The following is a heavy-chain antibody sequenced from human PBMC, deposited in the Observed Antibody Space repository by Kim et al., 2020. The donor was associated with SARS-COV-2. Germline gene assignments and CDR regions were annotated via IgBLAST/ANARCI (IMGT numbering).Heavy chain of an antibody. D-gene: IGHD3-10*01. CDR3: VRAGAKTGWQRYFYGMDV. CDR1: GITFSGHW. CDR2: IGGDGSET. V-gene: IGHV3-74*01. J-gene: IGHJ6*02. Sequence: GGSLRLSCEVSGITFSGHWMHWVRQAPGKGLVWISRIGGDGSETNYADFVKGRFTISRDNTKNTLYMEMNSLRVEDTARYYCVRAGAKTGWQRYFYGMDVWGQGTTVTVSS.